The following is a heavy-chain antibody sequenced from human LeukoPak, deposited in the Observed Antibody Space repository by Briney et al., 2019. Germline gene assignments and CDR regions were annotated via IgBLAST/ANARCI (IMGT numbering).Heavy chain of an antibody. CDR2: ISSSSSYR. V-gene: IGHV3-21*01. J-gene: IGHJ4*02. CDR1: GFTFSSYS. Sequence: PGGSLRLSCAASGFTFSSYSMNWVRQAPGKGLEWVSSISSSSSYRYYADSVKGRFTISRDNAKNSLYLQMNSLRAEDTAVYYCARESGGEEYYFDYWGQGTLVTVSS. CDR3: ARESGGEEYYFDY. D-gene: IGHD3-16*01.